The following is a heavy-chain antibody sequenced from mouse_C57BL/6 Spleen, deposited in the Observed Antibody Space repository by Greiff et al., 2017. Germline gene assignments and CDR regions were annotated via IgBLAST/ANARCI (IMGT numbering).Heavy chain of an antibody. D-gene: IGHD2-4*01. Sequence: VKLQQSGPELVKPGASVKISCKASGYAFSSSWMNWVKQRPGKGLEWIGRIYPGDGDTNYNGKFKGKATLTADKSSSTAYMQLSSLTSEDSAVYFCARNYERYFDYWGQGTTLTVSS. J-gene: IGHJ2*01. CDR3: ARNYERYFDY. V-gene: IGHV1-82*01. CDR2: IYPGDGDT. CDR1: GYAFSSSW.